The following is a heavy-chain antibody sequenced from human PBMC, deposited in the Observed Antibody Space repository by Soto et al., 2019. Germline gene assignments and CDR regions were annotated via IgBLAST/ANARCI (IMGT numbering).Heavy chain of an antibody. V-gene: IGHV4-4*07. CDR2: MYTKERT. CDR3: ARDDYKDGGNNWFDP. D-gene: IGHD3-16*01. CDR1: GGSITNYY. J-gene: IGHJ5*02. Sequence: QVQLQQSGPGLVKASETLSLTCRVSGGSITNYYWSRIRQPAGKGLEWIGRMYTKERTNYNLSFKSRVTMSVDTSKNQFSLKLNAVTAADTAIYYCARDDYKDGGNNWFDPWGQGTLVTVSS.